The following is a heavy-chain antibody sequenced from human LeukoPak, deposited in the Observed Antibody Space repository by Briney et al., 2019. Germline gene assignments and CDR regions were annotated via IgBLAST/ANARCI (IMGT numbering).Heavy chain of an antibody. V-gene: IGHV4-59*01. Sequence: PSETLSLTCTVSAGSISSYYWSWIRQPPGKGLEWIGYIYYSRSTNYNPSLKSRVTISVDTSKNQFSLKLSSVTAADTAVYYCARGLDGYNSIYDAFDIWGQGTMVTVSS. CDR3: ARGLDGYNSIYDAFDI. CDR2: IYYSRST. J-gene: IGHJ3*02. CDR1: AGSISSYY. D-gene: IGHD5-24*01.